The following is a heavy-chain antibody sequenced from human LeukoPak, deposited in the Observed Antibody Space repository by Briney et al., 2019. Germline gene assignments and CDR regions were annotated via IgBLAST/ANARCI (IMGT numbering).Heavy chain of an antibody. V-gene: IGHV4-30-2*01. CDR1: GGSISSGGYY. Sequence: SETLSLTCTVSGGSISSGGYYWSWIRQPPGKGLEWIGYIYHSGSTYYNPSLKSRVTISVDRSKNQFSLKLSSVTAADTAVYYCARVTGEVYWGQGTLVTVSS. CDR3: ARVTGEVY. D-gene: IGHD1-14*01. CDR2: IYHSGST. J-gene: IGHJ4*02.